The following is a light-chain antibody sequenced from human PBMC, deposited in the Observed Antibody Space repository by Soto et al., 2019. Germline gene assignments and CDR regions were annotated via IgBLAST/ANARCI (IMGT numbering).Light chain of an antibody. CDR3: QKYDRAPRT. CDR1: HAISNY. Sequence: DIQMTQSPPSLSACVGDRVTITCRASHAISNYLAWYQQKPGKVPELLIYAASTLQSGVPSRFSGSGSGTDFTLTISSLQPEDVATYYCQKYDRAPRTFGQGTKVEIK. J-gene: IGKJ1*01. V-gene: IGKV1-27*01. CDR2: AAS.